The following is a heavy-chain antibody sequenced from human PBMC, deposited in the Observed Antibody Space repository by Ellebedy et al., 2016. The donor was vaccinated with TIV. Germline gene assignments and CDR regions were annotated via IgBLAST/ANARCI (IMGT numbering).Heavy chain of an antibody. D-gene: IGHD3-10*01. CDR1: GFRFRTYG. V-gene: IGHV3-7*01. Sequence: GGSLRLSXAASGFRFRTYGMHWVRQAPGKGLEWVANINRDGSDTYYVDPVKGRFTVSRDNAKSSLYLQMNSLRAEDTALYFCARDSGIRTVDVWGKGTTVTVSS. CDR2: INRDGSDT. CDR3: ARDSGIRTVDV. J-gene: IGHJ6*04.